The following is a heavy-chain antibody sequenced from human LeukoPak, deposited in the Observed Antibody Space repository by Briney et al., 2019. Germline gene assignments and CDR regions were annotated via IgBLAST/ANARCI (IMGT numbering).Heavy chain of an antibody. CDR2: ISSLSGTI. J-gene: IGHJ3*02. CDR1: GLTFSSYS. Sequence: PGGSLRLSCEASGLTFSSYSMNWVRQAPGEGLEWISYISSLSGTINYADSVKGRFTISRDNARNSLYLQMNNLRVEDTAVYYCARGYTNYGYVFDIWGQGTMVTVSS. D-gene: IGHD4-11*01. V-gene: IGHV3-48*04. CDR3: ARGYTNYGYVFDI.